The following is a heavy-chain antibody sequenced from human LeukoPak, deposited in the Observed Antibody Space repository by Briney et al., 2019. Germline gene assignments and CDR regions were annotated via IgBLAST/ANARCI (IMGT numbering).Heavy chain of an antibody. D-gene: IGHD5-12*01. J-gene: IGHJ4*02. CDR3: ARVDIVATIGHDY. CDR1: GFTFSSYT. V-gene: IGHV3-7*01. CDR2: IKQDGSEK. Sequence: PGGSLRLSCAASGFTFSSYTMSWVRQAPGKGLEWVANIKQDGSEKYYVDSVKGRFTISRDNAKNSLYLQMNSLRAEDTAVYYCARVDIVATIGHDYWGQGTLVTVSS.